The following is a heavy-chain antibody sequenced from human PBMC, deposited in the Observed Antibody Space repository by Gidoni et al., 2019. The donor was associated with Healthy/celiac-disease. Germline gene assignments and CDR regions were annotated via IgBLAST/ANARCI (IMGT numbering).Heavy chain of an antibody. V-gene: IGHV3-7*01. CDR2: IKQDGSEK. D-gene: IGHD3-3*01. CDR1: GFTFSSYW. CDR3: ARVITIFGVVIIGNYYYYYMDV. Sequence: EVQLVESGGGLVQPGGSLRLSCAASGFTFSSYWMSWVRQAPGKGLEWVANIKQDGSEKYYVDSVKGRFTISRDNAKNSLYLQMNSLRAEDTAVYYCARVITIFGVVIIGNYYYYYMDVWGKGTTVTVSS. J-gene: IGHJ6*03.